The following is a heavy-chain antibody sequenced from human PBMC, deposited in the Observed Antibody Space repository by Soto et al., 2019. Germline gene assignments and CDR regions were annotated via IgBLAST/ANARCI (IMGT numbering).Heavy chain of an antibody. J-gene: IGHJ4*02. Sequence: SVKVSCKASGGTFSSYAISWVRQAPGQGLEWMGGIIPIFGTANYAQKFQGRVTITADESTSTAYMELSSLRSEDTAVYYCATTRIAVAGPEDLYYFDYWGQGTLVTVYS. CDR3: ATTRIAVAGPEDLYYFDY. CDR2: IIPIFGTA. D-gene: IGHD6-19*01. CDR1: GGTFSSYA. V-gene: IGHV1-69*13.